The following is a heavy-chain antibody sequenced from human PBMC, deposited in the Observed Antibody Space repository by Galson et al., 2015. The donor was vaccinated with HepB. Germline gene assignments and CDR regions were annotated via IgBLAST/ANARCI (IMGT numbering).Heavy chain of an antibody. Sequence: SLRLSCAASGFTFSSYALTWVRQAPGKGLEWVSSITGSGDGTYYADSVRGRFAISRDNPKNTLFLHVHSLTAEDTAVYYCAKGRASGKVDWFDPWGQGALVTVSS. D-gene: IGHD3-10*01. CDR3: AKGRASGKVDWFDP. CDR1: GFTFSSYA. CDR2: ITGSGDGT. J-gene: IGHJ5*02. V-gene: IGHV3-23*01.